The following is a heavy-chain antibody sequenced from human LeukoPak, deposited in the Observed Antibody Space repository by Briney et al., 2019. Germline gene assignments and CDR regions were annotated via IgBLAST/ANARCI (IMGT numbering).Heavy chain of an antibody. D-gene: IGHD4-17*01. J-gene: IGHJ3*02. V-gene: IGHV3-74*03. CDR1: GFSFSTSW. CDR3: ARGGIGRCAXDI. CDR2: INSYASST. Sequence: GGSLRLSCAVSGFSFSTSWMHWVRQVPGKGLVWVSLINSYASSTTYADSVKGRFTISRDNPKNSLSLQLNSLRAEATAVYYCARGGIGRCAXDIXXQGTXVTVSS.